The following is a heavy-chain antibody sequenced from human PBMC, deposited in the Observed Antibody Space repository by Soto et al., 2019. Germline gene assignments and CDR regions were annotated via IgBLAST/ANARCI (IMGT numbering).Heavy chain of an antibody. Sequence: GGSLRLSCAASGFTFSSYGMHWVRQAPGKGLEWVAVISYDGSNKYYADSVKGRFTISRDNSKNTLHLQMNSLRAEDTAVYYCAKVKMATIYYYYYGMDVWGQGTTVTVSS. CDR2: ISYDGSNK. CDR1: GFTFSSYG. V-gene: IGHV3-30*18. D-gene: IGHD5-12*01. CDR3: AKVKMATIYYYYYGMDV. J-gene: IGHJ6*02.